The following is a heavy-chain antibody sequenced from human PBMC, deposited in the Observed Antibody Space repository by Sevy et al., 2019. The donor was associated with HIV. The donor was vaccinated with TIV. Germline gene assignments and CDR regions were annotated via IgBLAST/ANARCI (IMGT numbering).Heavy chain of an antibody. CDR2: IKPDGSVK. V-gene: IGHV3-7*01. D-gene: IGHD1-1*01. CDR1: GFSFSNYW. J-gene: IGHJ6*03. CDR3: ARDTNYFYVDV. Sequence: GGSLRLSCVVSGFSFSNYWMTWVRQAPGKGLEWVANIKPDGSVKPYVDSVKGRFTISRDNAKNSLSLQMNSLSAEDSAVYYCARDTNYFYVDVWGKGTTVTVSS.